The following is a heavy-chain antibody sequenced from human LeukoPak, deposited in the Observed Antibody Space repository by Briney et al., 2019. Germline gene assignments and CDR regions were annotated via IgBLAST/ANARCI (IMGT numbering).Heavy chain of an antibody. V-gene: IGHV3-30*03. J-gene: IGHJ4*02. CDR2: ISSDGSKK. Sequence: GGSLRLSCAASGFTFSTYGMHWVRQAPGKGLEWVATISSDGSKKWYADSVEGRFTISRDSSKNTLYLQMDSARADDTALYYCVRDTSGNSWHPLAYWGQGTLVTVSS. CDR3: VRDTSGNSWHPLAY. D-gene: IGHD6-13*01. CDR1: GFTFSTYG.